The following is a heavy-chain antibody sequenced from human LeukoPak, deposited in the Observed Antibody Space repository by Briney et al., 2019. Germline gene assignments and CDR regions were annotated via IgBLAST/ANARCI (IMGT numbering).Heavy chain of an antibody. J-gene: IGHJ4*02. Sequence: PSETLSLTCSVSGVSISSYYWSWIRQPPGKGLEWIGYIYYCGSTNYTPSLKSRVTISIDTSKNQLSLKLSSVTAADTAVYYCAAAAGYSVYDDWGQRTPVSASS. CDR3: AAAAGYSVYDD. CDR2: IYYCGST. CDR1: GVSISSYY. D-gene: IGHD5/OR15-5a*01. V-gene: IGHV4-59*12.